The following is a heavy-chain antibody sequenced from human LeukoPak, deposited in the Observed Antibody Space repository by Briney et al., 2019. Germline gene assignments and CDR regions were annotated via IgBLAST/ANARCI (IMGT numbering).Heavy chain of an antibody. CDR3: ARDRGVGGYGSALGAFDI. CDR1: GGSISSGGYY. V-gene: IGHV4-30-2*01. Sequence: SQTLSLTCTVSGGSISSGGYYWSWIRQPPGKGLEWIGYIYHSGSTYYNPSLKSRVTISVDRSKNQFSLKLSSVTAADTAVYYCARDRGVGGYGSALGAFDIWGQGTMVTVSS. D-gene: IGHD3-10*01. CDR2: IYHSGST. J-gene: IGHJ3*02.